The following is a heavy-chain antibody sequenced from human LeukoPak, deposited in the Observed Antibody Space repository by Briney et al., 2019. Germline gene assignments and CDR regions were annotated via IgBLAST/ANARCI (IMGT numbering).Heavy chain of an antibody. Sequence: SETLSLTCSVSGGYISTSNYYWGWIRQPPGKGLEWIGTIYYSGSTYYNPSLQSRVTISLDTSKNQFSLHVRSVTAVDTATYYCARFFYYDASLPPYWGQGTRVIVSS. CDR1: GGYISTSNYY. V-gene: IGHV4-39*01. CDR3: ARFFYYDASLPPY. J-gene: IGHJ4*02. D-gene: IGHD3-16*01. CDR2: IYYSGST.